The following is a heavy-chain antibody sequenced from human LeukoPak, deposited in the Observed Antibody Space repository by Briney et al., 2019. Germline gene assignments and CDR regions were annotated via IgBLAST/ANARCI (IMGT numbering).Heavy chain of an antibody. V-gene: IGHV4-34*01. D-gene: IGHD3-10*01. CDR2: INHSGST. CDR1: GGSFSGYY. CDR3: ASSEGYYYYMDV. J-gene: IGHJ6*03. Sequence: SETLSPTCAVYGGSFSGYYWSWIRQPPGKGLEWIGEINHSGSTNYNPSLKSRVTISVDTSKNQFSLKLSSVTAADTAVYYCASSEGYYYYMDVWGKGTTVAVSS.